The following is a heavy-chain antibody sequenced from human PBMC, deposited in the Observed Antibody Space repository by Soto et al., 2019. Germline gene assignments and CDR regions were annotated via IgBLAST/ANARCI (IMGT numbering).Heavy chain of an antibody. CDR2: ISGSGGST. D-gene: IGHD6-13*01. J-gene: IGHJ4*02. V-gene: IGHV3-23*01. CDR1: GFTFSSYA. Sequence: GGSLRLSCAASGFTFSSYAMSWVRQAPGKGLEWVSAISGSGGSTYYADSVKGRFTISRDNSKNTLYLQMNSLRAEDTAVYYCAKKGSIAAAGTPSPLDYWGQGTLVTVSS. CDR3: AKKGSIAAAGTPSPLDY.